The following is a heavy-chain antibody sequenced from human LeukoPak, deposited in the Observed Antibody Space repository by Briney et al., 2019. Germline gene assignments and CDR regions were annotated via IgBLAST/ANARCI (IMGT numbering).Heavy chain of an antibody. CDR2: IYYNGNT. CDR3: ARPRYSYGHYDAFDI. J-gene: IGHJ3*02. D-gene: IGHD5-18*01. V-gene: IGHV4-59*12. CDR1: GGSISSYY. Sequence: SETLSLTCTVSGGSISSYYWSWIRQPPGKGLEWIGYIYYNGNTNYNPSLKSRVTISVDTSKNQFSLKLSSVTAADTAVYYCARPRYSYGHYDAFDIWGQGTMVTVSS.